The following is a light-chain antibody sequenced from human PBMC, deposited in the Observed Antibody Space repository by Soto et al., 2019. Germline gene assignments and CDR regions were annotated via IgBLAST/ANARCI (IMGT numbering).Light chain of an antibody. CDR2: AAS. CDR1: QSIGTY. V-gene: IGKV1-39*01. J-gene: IGKJ2*01. CDR3: QQSYTIPYT. Sequence: DIQMTQSPSSLSASVGDRVTVTCRASQSIGTYVNWYQQKPGTAPKLLIYAASRLQSGVPSKFSGSGSGTDFTLTISSLQPEDFVTYYCQQSYTIPYTFVQGTRLEI.